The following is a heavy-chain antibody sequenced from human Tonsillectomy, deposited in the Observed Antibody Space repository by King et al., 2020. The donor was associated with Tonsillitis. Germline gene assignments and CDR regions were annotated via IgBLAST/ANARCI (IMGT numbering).Heavy chain of an antibody. V-gene: IGHV3-53*01. CDR1: GFTVSSNY. CDR3: ARDTAATGGLGFDP. CDR2: FYNGGST. D-gene: IGHD2-15*01. J-gene: IGHJ5*02. Sequence: VQLVESGGGLIQPGGALRLSCAASGFTVSSNYMSWVRQAPGEGLEWGSVFYNGGSTYYANSGKGRFTISRDNSKNKLYLQMNSLRAEDTAVYYWARDTAATGGLGFDPWGQGTLVTVSS.